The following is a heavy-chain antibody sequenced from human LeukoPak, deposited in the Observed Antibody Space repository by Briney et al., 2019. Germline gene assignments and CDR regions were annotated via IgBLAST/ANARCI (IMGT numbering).Heavy chain of an antibody. Sequence: SETLSLTCTVSGGSISSYYWSWIRQPAGKGLEWIGRIYTSGSTNYNPSLKSRVTMSVDTSKNQFSLKLSSVTAVDTAVYYCARESHNSSGWYYYYYYYMDVWGKGTTVTVSS. D-gene: IGHD6-19*01. CDR3: ARESHNSSGWYYYYYYYMDV. CDR2: IYTSGST. V-gene: IGHV4-4*07. J-gene: IGHJ6*03. CDR1: GGSISSYY.